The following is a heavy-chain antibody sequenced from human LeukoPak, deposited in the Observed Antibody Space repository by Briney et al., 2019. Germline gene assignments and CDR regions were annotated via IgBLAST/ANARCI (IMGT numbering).Heavy chain of an antibody. V-gene: IGHV4-4*02. Sequence: SETLSLTCAVSGGSISSSNWWSWIRQPPGKGLEWIGEIYHSGSTNYNPSLKSRVTISVDKSKTQFSLKLSSVTAADTAVYYCARAGVGVRGVIIKGAFDIWGQGTMVTVSS. CDR1: GGSISSSNW. D-gene: IGHD3-10*01. J-gene: IGHJ3*02. CDR2: IYHSGST. CDR3: ARAGVGVRGVIIKGAFDI.